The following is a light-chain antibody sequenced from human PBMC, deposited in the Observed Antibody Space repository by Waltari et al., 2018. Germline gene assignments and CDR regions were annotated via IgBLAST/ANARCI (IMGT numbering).Light chain of an antibody. CDR3: QQCNKWPPT. J-gene: IGKJ4*01. Sequence: EMVMTQSPATLSVSPGERVALSCRASESVATSLAWYQQIPGQAPRLLIYDASTRATNVSVRFSGSGSGTEFTLTITSLESGSFAVYYCQQCNKWPPTFGGGTKVEIK. CDR2: DAS. V-gene: IGKV3-15*01. CDR1: ESVATS.